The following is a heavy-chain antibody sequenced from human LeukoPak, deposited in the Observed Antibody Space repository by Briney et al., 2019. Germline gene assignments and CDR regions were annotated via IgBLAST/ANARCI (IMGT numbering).Heavy chain of an antibody. D-gene: IGHD2-15*01. J-gene: IGHJ3*02. V-gene: IGHV3-30*04. CDR1: GFTFSNYA. CDR2: ISYDGSNK. CDR3: ARDIGVVVAATSFRAFDI. Sequence: HPGGSLRLSRAASGFTFSNYAMHWVRQAPGKGLEWVAIISYDGSNKYYADSVKGRFTISRDNSKNTLYLQMNSLRAEDTAVYYCARDIGVVVAATSFRAFDIWGQGTMVTVSS.